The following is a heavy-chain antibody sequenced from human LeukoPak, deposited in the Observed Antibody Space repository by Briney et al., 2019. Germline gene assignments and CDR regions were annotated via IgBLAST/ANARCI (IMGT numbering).Heavy chain of an antibody. Sequence: GGSLRLSCAASGFTFSSYATSWVRQAPGKGLEWVSAISGSGGSTYYADSVKGRFTISRDNSKNTLYLQMNSLRAEDTAVYYCAKLIDYYGSGSLTRFDYWGQGTLVTVSS. D-gene: IGHD3-10*01. CDR3: AKLIDYYGSGSLTRFDY. CDR1: GFTFSSYA. V-gene: IGHV3-23*01. CDR2: ISGSGGST. J-gene: IGHJ4*02.